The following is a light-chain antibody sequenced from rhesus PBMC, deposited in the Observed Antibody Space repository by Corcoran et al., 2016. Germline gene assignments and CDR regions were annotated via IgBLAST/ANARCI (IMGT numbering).Light chain of an antibody. CDR3: LQYNNRRT. Sequence: ETVVTQSPATLSLSPGERATLSCRASQSGGTNLAWYHQKPGQAPKILIYDASSRATGIPDRFSGRWSETEFPLTISSLEPEDVGFYHCLQYNNRRTFGQGTKVEIK. CDR1: QSGGTN. J-gene: IGKJ1*01. V-gene: IGKV3-24*04. CDR2: DAS.